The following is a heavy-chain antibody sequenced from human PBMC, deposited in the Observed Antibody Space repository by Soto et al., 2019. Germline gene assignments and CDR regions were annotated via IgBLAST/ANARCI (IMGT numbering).Heavy chain of an antibody. V-gene: IGHV3-23*01. CDR3: AKVDVSTAGPFDY. Sequence: GGSLRLACVASGFTFSRHGLSWVRQAPGKGLEWVSTINPSGDSTFYADSVKGRFTISRDNSKNTVYLQMNSLSVGDTAVYLCAKVDVSTAGPFDYWGQGALVTVSS. CDR1: GFTFSRHG. J-gene: IGHJ4*02. D-gene: IGHD6-13*01. CDR2: INPSGDST.